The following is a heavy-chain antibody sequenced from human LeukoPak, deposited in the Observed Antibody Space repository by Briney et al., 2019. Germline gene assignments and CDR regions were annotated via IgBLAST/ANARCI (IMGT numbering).Heavy chain of an antibody. Sequence: SETLSLTCTVSGGSISSYYWSWIRQPPGKGLEWIGYIYYSGSTNYNPSLKSRVTISVDTSKNQFSLKLSSVTAADTAVYYCARAGVYYYDSSGPLDAFDIWGQGTMVTVSS. J-gene: IGHJ3*02. CDR2: IYYSGST. CDR3: ARAGVYYYDSSGPLDAFDI. CDR1: GGSISSYY. V-gene: IGHV4-59*01. D-gene: IGHD3-22*01.